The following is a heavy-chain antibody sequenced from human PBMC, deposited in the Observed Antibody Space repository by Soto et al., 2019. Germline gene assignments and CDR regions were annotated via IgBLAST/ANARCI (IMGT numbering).Heavy chain of an antibody. V-gene: IGHV4-61*01. Sequence: QVRLQESGPGLVKPSETLSLTCSVSGGSVSSGSYYWTWIRQPPGKRLDWIGNIYHSGSTNYNPPLKSRVKISIDTSKNQFSLKLSSVTAADTAVYYCARGPHADYADYWGQGTLVTVSS. J-gene: IGHJ4*02. CDR3: ARGPHADYADY. CDR1: GGSVSSGSYY. D-gene: IGHD4-17*01. CDR2: IYHSGST.